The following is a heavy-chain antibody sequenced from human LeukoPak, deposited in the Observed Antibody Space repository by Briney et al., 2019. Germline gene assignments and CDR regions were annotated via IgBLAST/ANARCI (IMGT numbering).Heavy chain of an antibody. J-gene: IGHJ4*02. CDR1: GFTFSDHY. D-gene: IGHD1-26*01. V-gene: IGHV3-7*01. CDR3: ARGSGSYYVY. Sequence: AGGSLRLSCAASGFTFSDHYMDWIRQAPGKGLEWVANIKQDGSEKYYVDSVKGRFTISRDNAKNSLYLQMNSLRAEDTAVYYCARGSGSYYVYWGQGTLVTVSS. CDR2: IKQDGSEK.